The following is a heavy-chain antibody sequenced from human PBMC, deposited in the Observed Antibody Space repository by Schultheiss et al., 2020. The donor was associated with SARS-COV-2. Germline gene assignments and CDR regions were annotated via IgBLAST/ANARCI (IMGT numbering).Heavy chain of an antibody. V-gene: IGHV4-59*01. J-gene: IGHJ4*02. CDR2: MYYSGST. Sequence: SQTLSLTCTVSGGSISSYYWSWIRQPPGKGLEWIGSMYYSGSTNYNPSLKSRVTISVDTSKNQFSLKLSSVTAADTAVYYCARGTPSGDYEDWGQGTLVTVSS. CDR1: GGSISSYY. CDR3: ARGTPSGDYED. D-gene: IGHD4-17*01.